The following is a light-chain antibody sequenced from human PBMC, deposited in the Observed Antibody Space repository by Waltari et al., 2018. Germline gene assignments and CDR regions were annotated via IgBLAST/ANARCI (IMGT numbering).Light chain of an antibody. Sequence: QSALTQPASVSGSPGQSITISCTGTNSDIGIYNYVSWYQQPPGKAPKLIIYEVNNRPSGVSNRCSGSKSGNTASLTISGLQPEDEADYYCTSFTTIGILLVFGGGTKLTVL. CDR2: EVN. J-gene: IGLJ3*02. V-gene: IGLV2-14*01. CDR1: NSDIGIYNY. CDR3: TSFTTIGILLV.